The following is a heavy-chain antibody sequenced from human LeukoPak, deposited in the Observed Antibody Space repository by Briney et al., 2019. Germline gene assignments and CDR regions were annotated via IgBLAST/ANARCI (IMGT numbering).Heavy chain of an antibody. J-gene: IGHJ4*02. V-gene: IGHV1-69*08. D-gene: IGHD1-7*01. CDR1: GGTFSGNS. CDR2: FIPILNTT. Sequence: SVKLSCTASGGTFSGNSITWVRQAPGQGLEWMGRFIPILNTTNYAQDFQGRVTLTADKSTSTAYMELMSLGSEDTAVYYCARETRDSNWNSVAYLDHWGQGTLVTVSS. CDR3: ARETRDSNWNSVAYLDH.